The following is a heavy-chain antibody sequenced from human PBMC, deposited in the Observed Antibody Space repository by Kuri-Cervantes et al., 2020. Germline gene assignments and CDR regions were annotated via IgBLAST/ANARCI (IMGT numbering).Heavy chain of an antibody. CDR3: ARDPYSTSGAGY. J-gene: IGHJ4*02. CDR2: ISWAGGST. V-gene: IGHV3-43D*04. D-gene: IGHD6-13*01. CDR1: GLTFDDYA. Sequence: GRSRSLSCAASGLTFDDYAMHWVRHAQGKCLEWVSLISWAGGSTYYADSVKGRLTISRHNSKNTLYLQMNSLRAEDTAMFFCARDPYSTSGAGYWGQGILVTVSS.